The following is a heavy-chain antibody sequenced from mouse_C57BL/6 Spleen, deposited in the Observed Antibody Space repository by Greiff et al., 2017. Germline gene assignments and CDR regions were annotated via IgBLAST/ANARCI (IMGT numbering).Heavy chain of an antibody. D-gene: IGHD1-1*02. CDR3: ARGGVGQYYAMDY. J-gene: IGHJ4*01. Sequence: QVQLQQPGAELVKPGASVKLSCKASGYNFTSYWMQWVKQRPGQGLEWIGEIDPSDSYTNYNQKFKGTATLTVDTSSSTAYMQLSSLTSEDSAVYYCARGGVGQYYAMDYWGQGTSVTVSS. V-gene: IGHV1-50*01. CDR1: GYNFTSYW. CDR2: IDPSDSYT.